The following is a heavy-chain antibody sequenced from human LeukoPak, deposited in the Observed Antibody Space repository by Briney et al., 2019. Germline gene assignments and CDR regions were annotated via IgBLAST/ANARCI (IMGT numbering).Heavy chain of an antibody. Sequence: PGGSLRLSCAASGFTFSSYAMGWVRQAPGKGLEWVSAISGGGGSTFYTDSVKGRFRISRDNSKNTLYLQMNSLRAEDTAVYYCAKGASEPQGTAKYYYDSSGYYYDYWGQGTLVTVSS. V-gene: IGHV3-23*01. J-gene: IGHJ4*02. CDR1: GFTFSSYA. D-gene: IGHD3-22*01. CDR2: ISGGGGST. CDR3: AKGASEPQGTAKYYYDSSGYYYDY.